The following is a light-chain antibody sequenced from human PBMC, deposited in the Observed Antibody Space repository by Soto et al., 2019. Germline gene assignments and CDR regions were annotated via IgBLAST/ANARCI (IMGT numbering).Light chain of an antibody. Sequence: DIQMTQSPSSLSASVGDRVTITCRARQSINIHLNWYQQKPGKAPKLLIYATSSLQSGVPSRFSGSGSGTDFTLTISNLQPEDFGTYYCQQSDRVPLTFGGGTKVEIK. J-gene: IGKJ4*01. V-gene: IGKV1-39*01. CDR1: QSINIH. CDR3: QQSDRVPLT. CDR2: ATS.